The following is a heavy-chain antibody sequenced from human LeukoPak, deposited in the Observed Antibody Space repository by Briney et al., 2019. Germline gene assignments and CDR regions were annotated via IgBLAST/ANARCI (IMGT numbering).Heavy chain of an antibody. CDR2: ISYDGSNK. J-gene: IGHJ4*02. CDR3: AGDYALGY. D-gene: IGHD3-16*01. Sequence: GRSLRLSCAASGFTFSSYGMHWVRQAPGKGLEWVAVISYDGSNKYYADSVKGRFTISRDNSKNTLYLQMNSLRAEDTAVYYCAGDYALGYWGQGTLATVSS. V-gene: IGHV3-30*03. CDR1: GFTFSSYG.